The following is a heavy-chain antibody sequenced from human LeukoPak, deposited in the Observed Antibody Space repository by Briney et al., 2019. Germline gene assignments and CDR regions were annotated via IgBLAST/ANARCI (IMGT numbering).Heavy chain of an antibody. J-gene: IGHJ4*02. D-gene: IGHD3-10*01. CDR3: ARGGMVRGVINY. CDR2: INHSGST. CDR1: GGSFSGYY. V-gene: IGHV4-34*01. Sequence: SETLSLTCAVYGGSFSGYYWSWIRQPPGKGLEWNGEINHSGSTNYNPSLKSRVTISVDTSKNQFSLKLSSVTAADTAVYYCARGGMVRGVINYWGQGTLVTVSS.